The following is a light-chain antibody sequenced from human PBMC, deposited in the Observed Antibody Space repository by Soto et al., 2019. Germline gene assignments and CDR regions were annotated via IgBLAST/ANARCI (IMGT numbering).Light chain of an antibody. Sequence: QSALTQPASVSGSPGQSITISCTGTSSDVGGYNYVSWYQQHPGKAPKLMIYEVSNRPSGVSNRFSGSKSGNTASLTISGLQTEDEADYYCSSFTRINTWVFGGGTKVTVL. CDR2: EVS. CDR3: SSFTRINTWV. J-gene: IGLJ3*02. CDR1: SSDVGGYNY. V-gene: IGLV2-14*01.